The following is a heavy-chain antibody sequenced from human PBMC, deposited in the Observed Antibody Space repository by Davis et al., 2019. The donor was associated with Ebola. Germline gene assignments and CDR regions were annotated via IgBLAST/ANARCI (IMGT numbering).Heavy chain of an antibody. J-gene: IGHJ5*02. V-gene: IGHV4-39*01. CDR2: VFYSGTA. CDR3: ARHRKPRMIVPSATGFWFDP. D-gene: IGHD2-21*01. Sequence: PSETLSLTCLVSGGSIRGSSFYWGWIRQPPGKGLEWIGSVFYSGTAYYNPSLKSRVTISVDTSKTQFTLKLNSVIAADTAVYYCARHRKPRMIVPSATGFWFDPWGRGTLVSVSS. CDR1: GGSIRGSSFY.